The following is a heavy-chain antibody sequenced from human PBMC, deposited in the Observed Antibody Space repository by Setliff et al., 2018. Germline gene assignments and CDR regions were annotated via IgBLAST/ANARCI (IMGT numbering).Heavy chain of an antibody. Sequence: SVKDSCQASGYTFTSYDINWVRQATGQGLEWLGGIIPIFGTANYAQKFQGRVTITTDESTSTAYMELSSLISEDTAGYYCARGASLDVGTMVRGYFQHWGQGTLVTVSS. CDR2: IIPIFGTA. V-gene: IGHV1-69*05. J-gene: IGHJ1*01. CDR3: ARGASLDVGTMVRGYFQH. CDR1: GYTFTSYD. D-gene: IGHD3-10*01.